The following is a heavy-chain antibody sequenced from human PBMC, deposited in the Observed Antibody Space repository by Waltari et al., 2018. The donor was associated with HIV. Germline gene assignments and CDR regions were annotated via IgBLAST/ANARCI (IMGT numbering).Heavy chain of an antibody. V-gene: IGHV4-39*02. CDR2: IYYTGTT. Sequence: QLHLQESGPGLVKPSETLSLICTVSGGSISSRSFYWGWIRQPPGKGLEWLGSIYYTGTTFYNPALKSRVTISVDTSKTHFSLKLKSVTAADTAVYYCARPFITNGNWVDPWGQGTLVNVSP. D-gene: IGHD3-10*01. CDR1: GGSISSRSFY. CDR3: ARPFITNGNWVDP. J-gene: IGHJ5*02.